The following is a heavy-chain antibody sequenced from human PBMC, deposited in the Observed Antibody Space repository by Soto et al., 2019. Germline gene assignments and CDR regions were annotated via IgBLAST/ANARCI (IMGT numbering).Heavy chain of an antibody. CDR2: VNPSGGHT. CDR3: ARGGHVVVVTAALDY. CDR1: GDTFTDYY. J-gene: IGHJ4*02. V-gene: IGHV1-46*01. Sequence: QVQLVQSGAEVKKPGASVKVSCKASGDTFTDYYIHWVRQAPGQGLEWMGTVNPSGGHTTYAQHFLGRRTMTRETSTSTFYMELTSLTSEDPAVYYCARGGHVVVVTAALDYWGQGTLVTVSS. D-gene: IGHD2-21*02.